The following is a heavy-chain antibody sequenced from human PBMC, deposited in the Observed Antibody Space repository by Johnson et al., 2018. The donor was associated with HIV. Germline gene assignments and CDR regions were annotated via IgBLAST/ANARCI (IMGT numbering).Heavy chain of an antibody. V-gene: IGHV3-30*02. CDR1: GFTFSSYG. CDR2: IRYDGSNT. J-gene: IGHJ3*02. Sequence: QVQLVESGGGVVQPGGSLRLSCAASGFTFSSYGMHWVRQAPGKGLEWVAFIRYDGSNTYYADSVKGRFTISRDNSKNTLYLQMNSLRAEDTAVYYCAITSRTDAFDIWGQGTMVTVSS. D-gene: IGHD1-1*01. CDR3: AITSRTDAFDI.